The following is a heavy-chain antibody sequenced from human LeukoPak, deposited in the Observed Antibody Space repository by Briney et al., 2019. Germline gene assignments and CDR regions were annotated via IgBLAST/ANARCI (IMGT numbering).Heavy chain of an antibody. J-gene: IGHJ4*02. D-gene: IGHD3-10*01. CDR3: ARDFYGSGSYPDTYFDY. Sequence: PGGSLRLSCAASGFTFSSYSMNWVRQAPGKGLEWVSSISSSSSYIYYAHSVKCRFTISRENAKNSLYLQMNSLRAEDTAVYYCARDFYGSGSYPDTYFDYWGQGTLVTVSS. CDR1: GFTFSSYS. V-gene: IGHV3-21*01. CDR2: ISSSSSYI.